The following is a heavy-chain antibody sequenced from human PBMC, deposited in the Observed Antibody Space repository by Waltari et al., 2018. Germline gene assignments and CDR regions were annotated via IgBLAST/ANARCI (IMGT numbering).Heavy chain of an antibody. CDR1: GGSISSSSYY. D-gene: IGHD6-13*01. Sequence: QLQLQESGPGLVKPSETLSLTCTVSGGSISSSSYYWGWIRQPPGKGLEWIGSIYYSGSTYYNPSLKSRVTISVDTSKNQFSLKLSSVTAADTAVYYCARSPRYSSSWFFPYFDYWGQGTLVTVSS. CDR2: IYYSGST. CDR3: ARSPRYSSSWFFPYFDY. V-gene: IGHV4-39*07. J-gene: IGHJ4*02.